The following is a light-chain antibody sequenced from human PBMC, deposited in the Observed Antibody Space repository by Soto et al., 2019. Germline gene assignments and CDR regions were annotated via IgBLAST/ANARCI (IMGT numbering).Light chain of an antibody. CDR1: QSVSSSY. Sequence: EIVLTQSPGTLSLSPGERATLSCRASQSVSSSYLAWYQQKPGQAPRLLIYGASTRATGVPARFTGSGSGTEVTLIISSLQSDDVAVYYCQQYNKWPQTFGQGTKVDIK. V-gene: IGKV3-15*01. J-gene: IGKJ1*01. CDR3: QQYNKWPQT. CDR2: GAS.